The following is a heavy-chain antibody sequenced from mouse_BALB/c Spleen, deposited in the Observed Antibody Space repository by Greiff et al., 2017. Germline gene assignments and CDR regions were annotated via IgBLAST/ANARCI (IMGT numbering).Heavy chain of an antibody. CDR2: INPSNGGT. CDR3: TRWDAYCGSSYAMDY. CDR1: GYTFTSYY. D-gene: IGHD1-1*01. V-gene: IGHV1S81*02. Sequence: QVQLQQSGAELVKPGASVKLSCKASGYTFTSYYMYWVKQRPGQGLEWIGEINPSNGGTNFNEKFKSKATLTVDKSSSTAYMQLSSLTSEDSAVYYCTRWDAYCGSSYAMDYWGQGTSVTVSS. J-gene: IGHJ4*01.